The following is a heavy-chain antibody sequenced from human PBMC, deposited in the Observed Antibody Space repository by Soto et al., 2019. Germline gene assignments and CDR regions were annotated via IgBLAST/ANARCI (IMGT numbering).Heavy chain of an antibody. D-gene: IGHD1-26*01. CDR3: ARDMVPATPTRDNAFDI. CDR1: GGTFSSYT. Sequence: QVQLVQSGAEVKKPGSSVKVSCKASGGTFSSYTISWVRQAPGQGLEWMGRIIPFLGIAYYAQKFQGRVTITADKSTSTAYMELSSLRSEDTAVYYCARDMVPATPTRDNAFDIWGQGTMVTVSS. V-gene: IGHV1-69*08. J-gene: IGHJ3*02. CDR2: IIPFLGIA.